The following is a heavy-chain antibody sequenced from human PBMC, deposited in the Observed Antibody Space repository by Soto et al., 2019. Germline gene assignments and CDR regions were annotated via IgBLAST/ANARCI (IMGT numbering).Heavy chain of an antibody. CDR1: GFTFSSYA. CDR2: ISYDGSNK. Sequence: GGSLRLSCAASGFTFSSYAMHWVRQAPGKGLEWVAVISYDGSNKYYADSVKGRFTISRDNSKNTLYLQMNSLRAEHTAVYYCARDGGAVGATHYYYYYGTDVWGQGTTVTVSS. V-gene: IGHV3-30-3*01. CDR3: ARDGGAVGATHYYYYYGTDV. J-gene: IGHJ6*02. D-gene: IGHD1-26*01.